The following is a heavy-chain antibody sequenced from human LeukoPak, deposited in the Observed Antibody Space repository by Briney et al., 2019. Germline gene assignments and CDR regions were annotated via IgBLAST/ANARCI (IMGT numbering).Heavy chain of an antibody. Sequence: PGGSLRLSCAASGFTFSSYAMSWVRQAPGKGLEWVSAISGSGGSTYYADSVKGRFTISRDNSKNTLYLQMNSLRAEDTAVYYCAKDLAYYYDSSPTGSLFDIWGQGTMVTVSS. V-gene: IGHV3-23*01. D-gene: IGHD3-22*01. CDR3: AKDLAYYYDSSPTGSLFDI. CDR2: ISGSGGST. CDR1: GFTFSSYA. J-gene: IGHJ3*02.